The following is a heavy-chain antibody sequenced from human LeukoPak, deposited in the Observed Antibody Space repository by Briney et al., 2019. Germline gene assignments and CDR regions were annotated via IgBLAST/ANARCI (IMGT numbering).Heavy chain of an antibody. D-gene: IGHD3-3*01. Sequence: ASVKVSCKASGYTFTSYDINWVRQAAGQGLEWMGWMNPNSGNTGYSQKFQGRVTMTRDTSTSTAYMELSSLRSEDTAVYYCARTVGAIFGVVISPLDYYYYMDVWGKGTTVTVSS. J-gene: IGHJ6*03. CDR2: MNPNSGNT. CDR3: ARTVGAIFGVVISPLDYYYYMDV. V-gene: IGHV1-8*01. CDR1: GYTFTSYD.